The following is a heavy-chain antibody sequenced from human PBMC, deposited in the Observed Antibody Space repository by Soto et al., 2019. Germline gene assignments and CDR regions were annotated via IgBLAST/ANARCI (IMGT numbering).Heavy chain of an antibody. D-gene: IGHD3-9*01. CDR3: VRNLVRYYDILAAYYPLYFFDY. CDR2: VSWNGSRT. J-gene: IGHJ4*02. CDR1: GFTFSNSD. V-gene: IGHV3-35*01. Sequence: GGSLRLSCAASGFTFSNSDMNWVRQAPGKGLEWVSGVSWNGSRTHYADSVKGRFIISRDNSRNFLYQQMNSLRPEDMAVYYCVRNLVRYYDILAAYYPLYFFDYWGQGTLVTVSS.